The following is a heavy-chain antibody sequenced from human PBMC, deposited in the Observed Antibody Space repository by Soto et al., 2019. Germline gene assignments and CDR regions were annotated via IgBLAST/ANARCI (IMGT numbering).Heavy chain of an antibody. Sequence: EVQLLESGGGLVQPGGSLRLSCAASGFTFSSYAMNWVRQAPGKGLEWVSTISGSDGSTYYADSVKGRFTISIDNSKNTLYLQMNRLRAEDTAVYYCAKDLKDVILRVYAITGLDYWGQGTLVTVSS. V-gene: IGHV3-23*01. J-gene: IGHJ4*02. CDR1: GFTFSSYA. D-gene: IGHD2-8*01. CDR3: AKDLKDVILRVYAITGLDY. CDR2: ISGSDGST.